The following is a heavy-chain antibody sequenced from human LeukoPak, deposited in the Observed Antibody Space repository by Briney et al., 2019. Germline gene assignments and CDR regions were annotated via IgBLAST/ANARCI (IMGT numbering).Heavy chain of an antibody. CDR1: GGSFSGYY. D-gene: IGHD6-6*01. J-gene: IGHJ5*02. CDR3: ARVGYSSSSDWFDP. CDR2: INHSGST. Sequence: SEPLSLTCAVYGGSFSGYYWSWIRQPPGKGLEWIGGINHSGSTNYNPFLKSRVTISVDTSKNQFSLKLSSVTAADTAVYYCARVGYSSSSDWFDPWGRGTLVTVSS. V-gene: IGHV4-34*01.